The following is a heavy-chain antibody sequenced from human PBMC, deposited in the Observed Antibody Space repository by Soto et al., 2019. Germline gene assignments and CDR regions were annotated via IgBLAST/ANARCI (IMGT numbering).Heavy chain of an antibody. Sequence: PSETLSLTCAASGGSISSSNWWSWVRQPPGKGLEWIGEIYHSGSTNYNPSLKSRVTISVDKSKNQFSLKLSSVTAADTAVYYCERLKGGVTIFGVVTHYYYGVDVWGQGTTVTVPS. CDR2: IYHSGST. D-gene: IGHD3-3*01. CDR1: GGSISSSNW. V-gene: IGHV4-4*02. CDR3: ERLKGGVTIFGVVTHYYYGVDV. J-gene: IGHJ6*02.